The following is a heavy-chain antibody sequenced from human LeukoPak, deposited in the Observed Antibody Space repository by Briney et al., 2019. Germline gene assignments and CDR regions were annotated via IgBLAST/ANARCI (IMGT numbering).Heavy chain of an antibody. V-gene: IGHV4-38-2*02. D-gene: IGHD3-3*01. Sequence: SETLSLTCTVSGYSISSGYYWEWIRQPPGKGLELIGIFYHSGSTYYNPSLKSRVTILVDTTKNQLSLKLNSVTAADTAVYYCARSPSFDGALFDWGQGTLVTVSS. J-gene: IGHJ4*02. CDR1: GYSISSGYY. CDR2: FYHSGST. CDR3: ARSPSFDGALFD.